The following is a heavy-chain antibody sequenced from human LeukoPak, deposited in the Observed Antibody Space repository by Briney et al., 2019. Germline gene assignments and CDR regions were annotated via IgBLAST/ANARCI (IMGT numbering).Heavy chain of an antibody. D-gene: IGHD4-23*01. J-gene: IGHJ4*02. Sequence: GGSLRLSCAASGFTVSSNYMSWVRQAPGKGLEWVSVIYSGGSTYYADSVKGRFTISRDNSKNTLYLQMNSLRLEDTAVYYCAKDGLAGTTVVTIDYWGQGTLVTVSS. V-gene: IGHV3-53*05. CDR1: GFTVSSNY. CDR3: AKDGLAGTTVVTIDY. CDR2: IYSGGST.